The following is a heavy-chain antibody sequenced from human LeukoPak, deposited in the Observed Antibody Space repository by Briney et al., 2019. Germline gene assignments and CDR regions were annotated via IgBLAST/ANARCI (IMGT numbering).Heavy chain of an antibody. V-gene: IGHV3-48*03. CDR3: AKTAYYDILTGYYGAFDI. D-gene: IGHD3-9*01. CDR1: GFTFSSYE. CDR2: ISSSGSTI. Sequence: GGSLRLSCAASGFTFSSYEMNWVRQAPGKGLEWVSYISSSGSTIYYADSVKGRFTISRDNSKNTLYLQMNSLRAEDTAVYYCAKTAYYDILTGYYGAFDIWGQGTMVTVSS. J-gene: IGHJ3*02.